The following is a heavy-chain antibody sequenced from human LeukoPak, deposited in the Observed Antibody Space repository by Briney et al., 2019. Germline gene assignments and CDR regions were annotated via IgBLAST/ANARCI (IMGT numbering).Heavy chain of an antibody. D-gene: IGHD4-17*01. V-gene: IGHV3-20*04. Sequence: PGGSLRLSCAASGFTFDDYGMSWVRQAPGKGLEWVSGINWNGGSTGYADSVKGRFTISRDNAKNSLYLQMNSLRAEDTALYYCARGDDYGDIGIFDYWGQGTLVTVSS. J-gene: IGHJ4*02. CDR3: ARGDDYGDIGIFDY. CDR2: INWNGGST. CDR1: GFTFDDYG.